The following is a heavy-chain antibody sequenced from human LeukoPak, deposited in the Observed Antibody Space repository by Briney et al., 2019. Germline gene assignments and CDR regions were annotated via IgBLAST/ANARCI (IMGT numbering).Heavy chain of an antibody. J-gene: IGHJ4*02. Sequence: GGSLRLSCAASGFTFSSYWMSWVRQAPGKGLEWVANIKQDGSEKYYVDSVKGRFTISRDNAKNSLYLQMNSLSAEDTAVYYCARGTSEYGSGSYYEDYWGQGNLVTVSS. CDR1: GFTFSSYW. CDR2: IKQDGSEK. CDR3: ARGTSEYGSGSYYEDY. V-gene: IGHV3-7*01. D-gene: IGHD3-10*01.